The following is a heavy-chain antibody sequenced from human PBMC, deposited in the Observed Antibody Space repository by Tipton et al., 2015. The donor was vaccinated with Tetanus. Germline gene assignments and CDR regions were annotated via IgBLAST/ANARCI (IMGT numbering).Heavy chain of an antibody. CDR2: VHHSGST. Sequence: TLSLTCAVYGGSFSGHYWSWMRQPPGKGLEWIGEVHHSGSTKCNPSLKSRVTILADTSKDQFSLRLSSVTAADTALYYCAKHGDRDTIGHHFDYWTQGTLVTVSS. J-gene: IGHJ4*02. V-gene: IGHV4-34*01. CDR1: GGSFSGHY. CDR3: AKHGDRDTIGHHFDY. D-gene: IGHD4-17*01.